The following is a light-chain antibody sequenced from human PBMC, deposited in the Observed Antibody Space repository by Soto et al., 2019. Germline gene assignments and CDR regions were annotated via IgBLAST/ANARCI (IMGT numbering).Light chain of an antibody. V-gene: IGLV2-8*01. CDR2: EVN. Sequence: QSALTQPPSASGSPGQSVTISCTGTSSDVGGYNYVSWYQQHPGKAPKLMIYEVNKRPSGVPDRFSASKSGNTASLTVSGLQAEDEADYYCSSYAGSKNYVFGTGTKLTVL. CDR3: SSYAGSKNYV. CDR1: SSDVGGYNY. J-gene: IGLJ1*01.